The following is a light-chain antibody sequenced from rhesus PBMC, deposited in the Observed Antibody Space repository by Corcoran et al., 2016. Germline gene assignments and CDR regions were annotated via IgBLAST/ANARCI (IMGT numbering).Light chain of an antibody. V-gene: IGKV1-21*01. Sequence: DIQMTQSPSSLSASVGDRVTITCRASQGITNELAWYQQKPGETPKLLFSEASSLQSGIPSRVSGSGSGTDFTLTITSLPPDCFASYYFQHYYRTPLTFGGGSKV. CDR3: QHYYRTPLT. CDR1: QGITNE. CDR2: EAS. J-gene: IGKJ4*01.